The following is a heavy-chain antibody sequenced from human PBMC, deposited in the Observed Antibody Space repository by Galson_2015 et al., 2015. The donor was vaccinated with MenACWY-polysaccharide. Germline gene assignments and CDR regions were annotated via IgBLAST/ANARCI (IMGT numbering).Heavy chain of an antibody. Sequence: SLRLSCAASEFTFSSYWMHWVRQAPGKGLVWVSRINSDGRRTTHADSVKGRFTISRDNAKNTLFLQMNSLRAEDTAIYYCARSKFSSGYFVRAFDIWGQGTMVTVSS. CDR3: ARSKFSSGYFVRAFDI. J-gene: IGHJ3*02. D-gene: IGHD3-22*01. V-gene: IGHV3-74*01. CDR2: INSDGRRT. CDR1: EFTFSSYW.